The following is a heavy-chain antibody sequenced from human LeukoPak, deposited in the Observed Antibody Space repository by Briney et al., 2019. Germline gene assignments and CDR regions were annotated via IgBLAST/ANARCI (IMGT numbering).Heavy chain of an antibody. CDR1: GFVLSNYA. J-gene: IGHJ4*02. V-gene: IGHV3-23*01. D-gene: IGHD6-13*01. CDR3: AKHPQGAAGAHFDY. Sequence: GGSLRLSCAASGFVLSNYAMSWVRQAPGKGLEWVSTISASGSRTYYTDSVKGRFSISRDNSRNTMYLQMNSLRAEDTAIYYCAKHPQGAAGAHFDYWGQGTLVTVS. CDR2: ISASGSRT.